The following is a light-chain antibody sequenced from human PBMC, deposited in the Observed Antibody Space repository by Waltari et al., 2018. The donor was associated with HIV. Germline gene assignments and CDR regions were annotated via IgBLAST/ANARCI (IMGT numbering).Light chain of an antibody. CDR2: EAS. CDR1: HSIASW. V-gene: IGKV1-5*03. J-gene: IGKJ2*01. Sequence: DIQMTQSPSTLSASVGDRVTITCRASHSIASWLAWYQRKPGTAPKLLIYEASGLESGVPSRFSGSGSVTKFTLTISSLQPDDFATYYCQQYNNYPYTFGQGTKLEI. CDR3: QQYNNYPYT.